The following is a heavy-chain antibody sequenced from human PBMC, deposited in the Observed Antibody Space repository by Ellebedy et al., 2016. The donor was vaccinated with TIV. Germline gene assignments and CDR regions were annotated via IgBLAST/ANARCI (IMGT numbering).Heavy chain of an antibody. CDR1: GFTFSSYA. CDR2: ISGSGGST. V-gene: IGHV3-23*01. J-gene: IGHJ4*02. D-gene: IGHD3-22*01. CDR3: AKNYYDSSGYYPFDY. Sequence: GGSLRLSXAASGFTFSSYAMSWVRQAPGKGLEWVSAISGSGGSTYYADSVKGRFTISRDNSKNTLYLQMNSLRAEDTAVYYCAKNYYDSSGYYPFDYWGQGTLVTVSS.